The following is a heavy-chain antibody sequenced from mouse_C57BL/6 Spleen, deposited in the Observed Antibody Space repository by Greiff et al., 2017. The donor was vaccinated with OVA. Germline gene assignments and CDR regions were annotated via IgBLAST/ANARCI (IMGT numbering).Heavy chain of an antibody. Sequence: VQLQQPGAELVRPGTSVKLSCKASGYTFTSYWMHWVKQRPGQGLEWIGVIDPSDSYTNYNQKFKGKATLTVDTSSSTAYMQLSSLTSEDSAVYYCARSGNYVYYFDYWGQGTTLTVSS. J-gene: IGHJ2*01. D-gene: IGHD2-1*01. CDR1: GYTFTSYW. V-gene: IGHV1-59*01. CDR3: ARSGNYVYYFDY. CDR2: IDPSDSYT.